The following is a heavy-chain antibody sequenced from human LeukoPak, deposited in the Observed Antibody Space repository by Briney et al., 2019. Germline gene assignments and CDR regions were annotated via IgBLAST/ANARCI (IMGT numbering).Heavy chain of an antibody. CDR2: IYTSGST. J-gene: IGHJ6*03. D-gene: IGHD1-26*01. CDR3: ARGLSSGSEGLYYYYMDV. CDR1: GGSISSYY. Sequence: SETLSLTCTVSGGSISSYYWSWIRQPAGKGLEWIGRIYTSGSTNYNPSRKSRVTMSVDTSKNQFSLKLSSVTAADTAVYYCARGLSSGSEGLYYYYMDVWGKGTTVTVSS. V-gene: IGHV4-4*07.